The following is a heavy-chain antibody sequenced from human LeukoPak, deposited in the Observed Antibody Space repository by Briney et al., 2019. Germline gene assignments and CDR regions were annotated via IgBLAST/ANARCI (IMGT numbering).Heavy chain of an antibody. CDR2: IGKSGDTM. J-gene: IGHJ6*02. CDR1: GFTFKNYY. CDR3: ARGHYGLDV. Sequence: GGSLRLSCAASGFTFKNYYMSWIRQTPGKGLEWVSYIGKSGDTMYYADSVKGRFTISRDNAKNSLYLQMNSLRAEDTAVYYCARGHYGLDVWGQGTTVIVSS. V-gene: IGHV3-11*01.